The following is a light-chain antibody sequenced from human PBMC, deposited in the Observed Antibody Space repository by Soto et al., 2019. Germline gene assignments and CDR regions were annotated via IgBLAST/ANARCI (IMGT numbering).Light chain of an antibody. J-gene: IGKJ5*01. Sequence: MQLTQPRSSLSASVGDGVAITCRESQDISNYLNWYQQKPGKAPKLLIYDASNLETGVPSRFSGSGSGTDFTFTISSLQPEDIATYYCQQYDNLPITFGQGTRLEIK. V-gene: IGKV1-33*01. CDR1: QDISNY. CDR2: DAS. CDR3: QQYDNLPIT.